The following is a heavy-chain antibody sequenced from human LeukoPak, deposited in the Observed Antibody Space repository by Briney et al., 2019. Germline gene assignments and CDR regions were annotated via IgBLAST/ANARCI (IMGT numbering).Heavy chain of an antibody. CDR2: INPNSGGT. Sequence: GASVKVSCKASGYTFTGYYMHWVRQAPGQGLEGMGWINPNSGGTNYAQKVQGRVTMTRDTAISTAYMELSRLRSDDTAVSYCARGAGYSSSSGTDYWGQGTLVTVSS. D-gene: IGHD6-6*01. V-gene: IGHV1-2*02. J-gene: IGHJ4*02. CDR1: GYTFTGYY. CDR3: ARGAGYSSSSGTDY.